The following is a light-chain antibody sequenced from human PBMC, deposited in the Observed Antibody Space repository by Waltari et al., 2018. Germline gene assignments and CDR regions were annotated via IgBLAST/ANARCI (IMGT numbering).Light chain of an antibody. CDR3: SSYTSSSTRV. V-gene: IGLV2-14*03. CDR1: SSDVGAYNY. Sequence: QSALTQPASVSGSPGQSITISCTATSSDVGAYNYFSWYQQHPGKAPKLMIYDVSNRPSGVSNRFSGSKSGNTASLTISGLQAEDEADYYCSSYTSSSTRVFGTGTKVTVL. CDR2: DVS. J-gene: IGLJ1*01.